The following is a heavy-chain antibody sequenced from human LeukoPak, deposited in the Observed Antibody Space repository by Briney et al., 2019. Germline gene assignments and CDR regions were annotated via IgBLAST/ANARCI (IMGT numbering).Heavy chain of an antibody. D-gene: IGHD3-16*02. Sequence: SETLSLTCAVYGGSFSGYYWSWIRQSPGMRLEWIGQIFHRGIPNYNPSLKSRVTMSIDKSNNQVSLKMNSVTAADTAVYYCARVMGASWFFYLDVWGKGTTVTVSS. CDR3: ARVMGASWFFYLDV. V-gene: IGHV4-34*12. CDR1: GGSFSGYY. J-gene: IGHJ6*03. CDR2: IFHRGIP.